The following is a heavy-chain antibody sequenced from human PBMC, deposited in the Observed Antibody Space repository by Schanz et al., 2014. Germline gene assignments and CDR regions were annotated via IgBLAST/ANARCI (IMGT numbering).Heavy chain of an antibody. Sequence: AQLMESGGGVVQPGTSLILSCSVSGFSLNTYGIHWFRQPAGKGLEWVSAISGSGGSTYYADSVKGRFTISRDNSKNTLYLQMSSLRAEDTAVYYCARDFDDRRGYGSGYCLGDCMDVWGQGTTVTVSS. CDR1: GFSLNTYG. V-gene: IGHV3-23*01. CDR3: ARDFDDRRGYGSGYCLGDCMDV. CDR2: ISGSGGST. J-gene: IGHJ6*02. D-gene: IGHD3-10*01.